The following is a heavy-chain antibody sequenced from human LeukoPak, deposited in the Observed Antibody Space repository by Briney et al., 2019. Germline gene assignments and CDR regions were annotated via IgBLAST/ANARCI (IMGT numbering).Heavy chain of an antibody. D-gene: IGHD2-2*01. CDR1: GGTFSSYA. CDR3: ARDLNHCSSTSCHIDDYYYYGMDV. CDR2: IIPIFGMA. V-gene: IGHV1-69*04. J-gene: IGHJ6*02. Sequence: SVKVSCKASGGTFSSYAISWVRQAPGHGLEWMGRIIPIFGMADYAQKFQGRVTITADKSTSTAYMELSSLRSEDTAVYYCARDLNHCSSTSCHIDDYYYYGMDVWGQGTTVTVSS.